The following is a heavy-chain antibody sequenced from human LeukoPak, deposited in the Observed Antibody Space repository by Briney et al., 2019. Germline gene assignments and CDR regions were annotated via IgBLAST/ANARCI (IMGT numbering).Heavy chain of an antibody. D-gene: IGHD4-17*01. CDR2: IYPGDSDT. CDR3: ARPALYYGDFEDY. J-gene: IGHJ4*02. V-gene: IGHV5-51*01. Sequence: GESLKISCKGSGYSFTSYWIGWVRQMPGKGLEWMGIIYPGDSDTRYSPSFQGQVTISADKSISTAYLQWSSLKASDIAMYYCARPALYYGDFEDYWGQGTLVTVSS. CDR1: GYSFTSYW.